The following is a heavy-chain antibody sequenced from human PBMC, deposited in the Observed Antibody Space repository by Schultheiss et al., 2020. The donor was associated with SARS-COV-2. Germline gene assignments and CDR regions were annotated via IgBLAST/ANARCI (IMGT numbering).Heavy chain of an antibody. J-gene: IGHJ6*02. CDR2: IAYDGGDK. CDR1: GFTFTASA. Sequence: GESLKISCAASGFTFTASAMHWVRQAPGKGLEWVAVIAYDGGDKYFADSVKGRFTISRDNSKNTLYLQMNSLRAEDTAVYYCAKELRDIVVVPDSMDVWGQGTTVTVSS. V-gene: IGHV3-30*04. D-gene: IGHD2-2*01. CDR3: AKELRDIVVVPDSMDV.